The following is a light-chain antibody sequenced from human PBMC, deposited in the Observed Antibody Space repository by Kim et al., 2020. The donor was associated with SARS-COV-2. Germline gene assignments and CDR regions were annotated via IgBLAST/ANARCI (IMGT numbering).Light chain of an antibody. CDR2: DVN. CDR1: SSDVGRYDY. J-gene: IGLJ3*02. Sequence: GQSVNISCTGTSSDVGRYDYVSWYQQHPGKVPKLIIYDVNKRPSGVPDRFSGAKSGNTASLTISGLQADDEADYYCCSYAGSYTWLFGEGTKVTVL. V-gene: IGLV2-11*03. CDR3: CSYAGSYTWL.